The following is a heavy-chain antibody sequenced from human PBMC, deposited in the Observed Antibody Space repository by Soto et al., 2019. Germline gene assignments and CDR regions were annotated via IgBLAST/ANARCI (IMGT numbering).Heavy chain of an antibody. CDR2: SSPSGTT. V-gene: IGHV4-34*01. CDR1: SGSLSGYY. D-gene: IGHD6-6*01. Sequence: SETLSLTCSLYSGSLSGYYWSWIRQPPGKGLQWIGESSPSGTTNYSPSLKSRVSMSVDTSKNQLSLNLTSLTAADTAVYYCARAPKVSGSAQTRTGVWGQGSLVT. J-gene: IGHJ4*02. CDR3: ARAPKVSGSAQTRTGV.